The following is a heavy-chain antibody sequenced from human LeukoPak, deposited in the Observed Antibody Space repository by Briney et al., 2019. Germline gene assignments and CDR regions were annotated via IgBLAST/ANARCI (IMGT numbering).Heavy chain of an antibody. CDR1: GGTFSSYA. V-gene: IGHV1-69*05. CDR2: IIPIFGTA. Sequence: GSSVKVSCKASGGTFSSYAISWVRQAPGQGLEWMGGIIPIFGTANYAQKFQGRVTITTDESTSTAYMELSSLRSEDTAVYYCARSGYSYGYIHFDYWGQGTLVTVSS. D-gene: IGHD5-18*01. J-gene: IGHJ4*02. CDR3: ARSGYSYGYIHFDY.